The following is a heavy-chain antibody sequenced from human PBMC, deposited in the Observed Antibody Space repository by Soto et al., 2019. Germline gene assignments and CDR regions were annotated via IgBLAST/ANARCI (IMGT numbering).Heavy chain of an antibody. CDR1: GYTFTSYG. V-gene: IGHV1-18*01. D-gene: IGHD3-16*02. J-gene: IGHJ4*02. Sequence: ASVKVSCKTSGYTFTSYGISWVRQAPGQGLEWMGWISAYNGNKDYGQKLQGRVTMTTDTSTRTAYMELRSLRSDDSAVYYCARAPRFGQLSPDYWGQGTLVTVSS. CDR3: ARAPRFGQLSPDY. CDR2: ISAYNGNK.